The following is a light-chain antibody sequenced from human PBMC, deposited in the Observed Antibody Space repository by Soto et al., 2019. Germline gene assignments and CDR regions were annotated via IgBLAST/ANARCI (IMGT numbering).Light chain of an antibody. CDR1: QSVSSY. V-gene: IGKV3-11*01. J-gene: IGKJ1*01. CDR2: DAS. CDR3: QQRRT. Sequence: EIVMTQSPATLSVSPWERVTLSCRASQSVSSYLAWYQQKPGQAPRRLIYDASNRATGIPARFSGSGSGTDFTLTISSLEPEDFAVYYCQQRRTFGQGTKVDIK.